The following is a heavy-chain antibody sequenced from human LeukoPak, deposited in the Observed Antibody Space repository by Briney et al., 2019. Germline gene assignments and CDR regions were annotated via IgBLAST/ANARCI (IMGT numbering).Heavy chain of an antibody. Sequence: LAGGSLRLSCAASGFSFSYFSMNWVRQAPGKGLECVSHISSSGNTHYADSVKGRFAISRDNAKNSLSLQMNNLRAEDTGVYYCARTQSMAVIDYWCQGTLVTVSS. CDR2: ISSSGNT. CDR1: GFSFSYFS. D-gene: IGHD2/OR15-2a*01. J-gene: IGHJ4*02. V-gene: IGHV3-48*04. CDR3: ARTQSMAVIDY.